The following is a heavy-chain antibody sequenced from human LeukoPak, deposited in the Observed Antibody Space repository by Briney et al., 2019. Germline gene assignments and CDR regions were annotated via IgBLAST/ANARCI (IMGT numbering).Heavy chain of an antibody. J-gene: IGHJ4*02. CDR2: ISGSGHNT. CDR1: GFIFSSYS. Sequence: PGGSLRLSCAASGFIFSSYSMNWVRQAPGKGREWVSAISGSGHNTYYADSVKGRFTISRDNSKNTLYLQMNSLRVEDTDVYYCATDRPHPRNEPTNFVYWGRGTLVPVSS. CDR3: ATDRPHPRNEPTNFVY. V-gene: IGHV3-23*01. D-gene: IGHD1-1*01.